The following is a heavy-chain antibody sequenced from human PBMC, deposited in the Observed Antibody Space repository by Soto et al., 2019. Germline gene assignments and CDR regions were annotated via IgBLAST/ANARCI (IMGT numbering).Heavy chain of an antibody. J-gene: IGHJ4*02. CDR3: AKGSYSGRYTDFDY. CDR2: ISSDGSSK. V-gene: IGHV3-30*18. CDR1: GFTFSIYG. D-gene: IGHD1-26*01. Sequence: QVQLVDSGGAVVQPGRSLRVSCAASGFTFSIYGMYWVRHAPGKGLEWVAAISSDGSSKYYADSVKGRFTISRDNSKNTLYLQMNSLRTEDTAVNYCAKGSYSGRYTDFDYWGQGTLVTVSS.